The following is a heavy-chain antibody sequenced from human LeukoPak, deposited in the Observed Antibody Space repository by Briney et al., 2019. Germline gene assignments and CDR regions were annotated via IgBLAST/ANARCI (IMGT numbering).Heavy chain of an antibody. CDR2: ISTYNGNT. J-gene: IGHJ4*02. CDR1: GGTFSSYA. CDR3: ARQSSNYELDY. D-gene: IGHD4-11*01. Sequence: VASVKVSCKASGGTFSSYASSWVRQAPGQGLEWMGWISTYNGNTNYAQKLQGRVTMTTDTSTSTAYMELRSLRSDDTAVYYCARQSSNYELDYWGQGTLVTVSS. V-gene: IGHV1-18*01.